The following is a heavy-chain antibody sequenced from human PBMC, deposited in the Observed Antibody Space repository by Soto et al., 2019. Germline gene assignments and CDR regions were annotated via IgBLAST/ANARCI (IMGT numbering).Heavy chain of an antibody. J-gene: IGHJ4*02. CDR1: GGTFSSYA. D-gene: IGHD5-12*01. CDR2: ITPIFGTA. Sequence: SVKVSCKASGGTFSSYAISWVRQAPGQGLEWMGGITPIFGTANYAQKFQGRVTITADKSTSTAYMELSSLRSEDTAVHYCGGGYGTFDYWGQGTLVTVSS. CDR3: GGGYGTFDY. V-gene: IGHV1-69*06.